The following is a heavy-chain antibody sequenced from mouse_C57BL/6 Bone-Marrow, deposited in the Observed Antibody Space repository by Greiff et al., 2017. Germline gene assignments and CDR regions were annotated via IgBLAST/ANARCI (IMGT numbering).Heavy chain of an antibody. CDR1: GYTFTSYW. CDR3: ARRWFYFDY. J-gene: IGHJ2*01. CDR2: IHPNSGST. D-gene: IGHD2-3*01. Sequence: QVQLQQPGAELVKPGASVKLSCKASGYTFTSYWMHWVKQRPGQGLEWIGMIHPNSGSTNYNEKFKSKATLTVDKSSSTADMQLSSLTSEDSAVYYCARRWFYFDYWGQGTTRTVSS. V-gene: IGHV1-64*01.